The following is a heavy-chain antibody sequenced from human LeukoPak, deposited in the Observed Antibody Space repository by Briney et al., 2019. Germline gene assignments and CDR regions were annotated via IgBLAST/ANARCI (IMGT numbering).Heavy chain of an antibody. V-gene: IGHV4-39*01. D-gene: IGHD3-10*01. J-gene: IGHJ6*03. CDR2: IFYSGST. Sequence: SETLSLTCTVSSGSISTSNYYWGWVRQPPGKALEWIGNIFYSGSTYYSPSLKSRVTISLDTSRNQFSLNLSSVTAADTAVYYCATVRRGFGESSKYYSYYYMDVWGKGTTVTISS. CDR3: ATVRRGFGESSKYYSYYYMDV. CDR1: SGSISTSNYY.